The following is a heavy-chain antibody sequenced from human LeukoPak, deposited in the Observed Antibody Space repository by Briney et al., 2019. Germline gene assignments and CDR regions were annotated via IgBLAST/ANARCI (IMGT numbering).Heavy chain of an antibody. CDR2: ISGRGGST. D-gene: IGHD6-13*01. J-gene: IGHJ4*02. CDR1: GFTFSSYA. CDR3: AKDAAAAGYFGY. V-gene: IGHV3-23*01. Sequence: GSLRLSCAASGFTFSSYAMNWVRQAPGKGLEWVSAISGRGGSTYYADSVKGRFTISRANSKNTLYLQMNSLRAEDTAVYYCAKDAAAAGYFGYWGQGTLVTVSS.